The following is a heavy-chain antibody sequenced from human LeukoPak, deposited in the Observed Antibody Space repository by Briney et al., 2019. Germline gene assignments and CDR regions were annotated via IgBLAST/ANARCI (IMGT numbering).Heavy chain of an antibody. Sequence: GGSLSLSGAASGFTFSLYNMNGFRQAPGKGREWVSQISASETSIKYADSVRGRFTISRDNVKNSVYLQMNSLRAEDTAIYYCVRDNLENQWLERSYWGQGTLVTVSS. CDR3: VRDNLENQWLERSY. V-gene: IGHV3-48*03. CDR1: GFTFSLYN. CDR2: ISASETSI. D-gene: IGHD6-19*01. J-gene: IGHJ4*02.